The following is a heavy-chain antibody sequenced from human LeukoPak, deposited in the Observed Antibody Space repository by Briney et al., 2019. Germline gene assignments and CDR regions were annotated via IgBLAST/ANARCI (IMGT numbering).Heavy chain of an antibody. D-gene: IGHD2-15*01. CDR1: GFTFSSYG. Sequence: GGSLRLSCAASGFTFSSYGMSWVRQAPGKGLEWVSAISGSGGSTYYADSVKGRFTISRDNAKNSLYLQMNSLRAEDTAVYFCARDYPRGCSGGSCISQLHNWGQGTLVTVSS. CDR3: ARDYPRGCSGGSCISQLHN. V-gene: IGHV3-23*01. J-gene: IGHJ4*02. CDR2: ISGSGGST.